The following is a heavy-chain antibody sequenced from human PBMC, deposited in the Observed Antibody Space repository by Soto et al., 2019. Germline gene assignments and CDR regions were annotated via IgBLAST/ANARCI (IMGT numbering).Heavy chain of an antibody. Sequence: SVKVSCKASGGTFSSYAISWVRQAPGQGLEWMGGIIPIFGTANYAQKFQGRVTITADESTSTAYMELSSLRSEDTAVYYCARHTRSSYYYYYGMDVWGQGTTVTVSS. CDR1: GGTFSSYA. D-gene: IGHD3-10*01. V-gene: IGHV1-69*13. CDR3: ARHTRSSYYYYYGMDV. J-gene: IGHJ6*02. CDR2: IIPIFGTA.